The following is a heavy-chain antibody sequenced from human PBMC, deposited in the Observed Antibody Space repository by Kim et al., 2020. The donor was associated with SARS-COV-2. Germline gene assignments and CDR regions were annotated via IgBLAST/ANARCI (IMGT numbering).Heavy chain of an antibody. CDR2: IYYSGST. D-gene: IGHD1-20*01. J-gene: IGHJ6*02. V-gene: IGHV4-39*01. CDR1: GGSISSSSYY. Sequence: SETLSLTCTVSGGSISSSSYYWGWIRQPPGKGLEWIGSIYYSGSTYYNPSLKSRVTISVDTSKNQFSLKLSSVTAADTAVYYCARHLTSPAPYGMDVWGQGTTVTVSS. CDR3: ARHLTSPAPYGMDV.